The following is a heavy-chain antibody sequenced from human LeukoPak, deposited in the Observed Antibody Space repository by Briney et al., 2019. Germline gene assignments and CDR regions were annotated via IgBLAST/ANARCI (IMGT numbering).Heavy chain of an antibody. D-gene: IGHD2-2*01. CDR1: GLTFSRYW. V-gene: IGHV3-74*01. CDR2: ITSDGSST. Sequence: GGSLRLSCAASGLTFSRYWMHWVRQAPGKGLVWVSRITSDGSSTSYADSVKGRFAISRDNARNTLFLQMNSLRAEDTAVYYCARGPVSADYYFDYWGHGTLVTVSA. J-gene: IGHJ4*01. CDR3: ARGPVSADYYFDY.